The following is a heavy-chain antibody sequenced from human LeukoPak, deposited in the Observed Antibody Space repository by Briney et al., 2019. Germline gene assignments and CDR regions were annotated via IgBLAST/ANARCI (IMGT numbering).Heavy chain of an antibody. V-gene: IGHV4-39*01. D-gene: IGHD2-2*01. CDR2: IHYRGST. J-gene: IGHJ2*01. CDR3: ASLGGYCSSVSCYQYFDL. Sequence: PSETLSLTCTLSGGSISSRSYYWGWIRQPPGKGLEWIGTIHYRGSTFYNPSLESRVTISVDTSKIQFSLKLSSVTASDTAVYYCASLGGYCSSVSCYQYFDLWGRGTLVTVSS. CDR1: GGSISSRSYY.